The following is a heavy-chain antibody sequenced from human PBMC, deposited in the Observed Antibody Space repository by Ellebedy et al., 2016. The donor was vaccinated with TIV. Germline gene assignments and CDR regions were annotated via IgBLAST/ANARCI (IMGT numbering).Heavy chain of an antibody. D-gene: IGHD3-16*01. J-gene: IGHJ6*03. CDR3: AAWGRGGPNQDYLDV. V-gene: IGHV1-8*02. Sequence: ASVKVSXXASGYTFAVFYIHWVRQAPGQGLEWVAWMNPNNGHTGYAQKFQGRLAMTSNTSTSTAYMELSSLRPEDTAVYFCAAWGRGGPNQDYLDVWGKGTTVTVSS. CDR1: GYTFAVFY. CDR2: MNPNNGHT.